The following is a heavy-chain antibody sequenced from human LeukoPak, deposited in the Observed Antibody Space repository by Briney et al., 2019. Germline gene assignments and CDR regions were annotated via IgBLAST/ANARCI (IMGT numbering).Heavy chain of an antibody. D-gene: IGHD6-6*01. Sequence: SETLSLTCTVSGGSISRYYWSWIRQPPGKGLEWIGYIYYSGSTNYNPSLKSRVTISVYTSKSQFSLKLSSVTAADPAVYYCARVFVAPEGGQLGGIYFDYWGQGTLVTVSS. CDR1: GGSISRYY. V-gene: IGHV4-59*01. CDR3: ARVFVAPEGGQLGGIYFDY. J-gene: IGHJ4*02. CDR2: IYYSGST.